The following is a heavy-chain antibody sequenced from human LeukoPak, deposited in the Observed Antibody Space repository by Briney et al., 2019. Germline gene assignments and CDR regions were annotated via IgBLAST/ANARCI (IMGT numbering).Heavy chain of an antibody. J-gene: IGHJ4*02. CDR1: GGSISSGGYY. CDR3: ARVGYDSSGYYSHFDY. CDR2: INHSGST. D-gene: IGHD3-22*01. Sequence: PSQTLSLTCTVSGGSISSGGYYWSWIRQPPGKGLEWIGEINHSGSTNYNPSLKSRVTISVDTSKNQFSLKLSSVTAADTAVYYCARVGYDSSGYYSHFDYWGQGTLVTVSS. V-gene: IGHV4-30-2*01.